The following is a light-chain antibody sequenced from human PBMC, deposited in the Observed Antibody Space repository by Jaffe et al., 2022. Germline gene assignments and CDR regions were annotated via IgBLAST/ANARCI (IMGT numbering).Light chain of an antibody. CDR2: AVT. CDR3: SSYSSTSAVV. J-gene: IGLJ2*01. V-gene: IGLV2-14*01. CDR1: SSDVGGYDS. Sequence: QSALTQPASVSGSPGQSITISCTGTSSDVGGYDSVSWYQQLPGKVPKLIIDAVTNRPSGVSSRFSGSKSGNTASLSISGLQAEDEGDYYCSSYSSTSAVVFGGGTKLTVL.